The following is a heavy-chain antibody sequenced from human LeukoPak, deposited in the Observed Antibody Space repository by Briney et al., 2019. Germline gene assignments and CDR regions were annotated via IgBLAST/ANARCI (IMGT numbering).Heavy chain of an antibody. J-gene: IGHJ4*02. CDR3: ARGEPTGRPGIGFDF. Sequence: SETLSLTCTVSGVSINTRYLIWIRQPPGKALEWIGYIYDSGTTNYNPSLKSRVTISEDTSKNQFSLKLSSVTAADTAVYYCARGEPTGRPGIGFDFWGRGTLVTVSS. CDR1: GVSINTRY. V-gene: IGHV4-59*11. CDR2: IYDSGTT. D-gene: IGHD1-26*01.